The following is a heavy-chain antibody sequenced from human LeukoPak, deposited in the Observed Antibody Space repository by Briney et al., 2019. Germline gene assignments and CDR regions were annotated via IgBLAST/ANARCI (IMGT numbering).Heavy chain of an antibody. Sequence: KASETLSLTCTVSGDSISSSGYYWGWIRQPPGKGLEWLGSIYYSGGTYYNPSLKSRVTISVDTSKNQFSLKLSSVTAADTAVYYCASTVTPRRDYFDYWGQGSLVTVSS. CDR3: ASTVTPRRDYFDY. CDR1: GDSISSSGYY. CDR2: IYYSGGT. V-gene: IGHV4-39*01. J-gene: IGHJ4*02. D-gene: IGHD4-17*01.